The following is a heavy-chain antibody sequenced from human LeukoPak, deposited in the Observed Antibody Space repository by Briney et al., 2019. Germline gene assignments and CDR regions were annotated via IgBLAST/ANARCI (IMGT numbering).Heavy chain of an antibody. J-gene: IGHJ6*03. D-gene: IGHD6-13*01. CDR2: ISTSGSII. CDR3: ARDATTEPGTVYMDV. Sequence: GSLRLSCAASGFTFSDYEMNWVRPAPGKGLEWILHISTSGSIIHYADSVKGRFTISRDNAKNSLYLQMNSLRAEDTALYFCARDATTEPGTVYMDVWGKGTTVTISS. V-gene: IGHV3-48*03. CDR1: GFTFSDYE.